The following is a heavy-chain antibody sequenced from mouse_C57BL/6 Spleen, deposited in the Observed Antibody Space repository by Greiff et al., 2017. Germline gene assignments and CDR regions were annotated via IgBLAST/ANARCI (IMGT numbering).Heavy chain of an antibody. CDR3: ANGGNYFDY. CDR1: GYTFTSYG. CDR2: IYPRSGNT. V-gene: IGHV1-81*01. J-gene: IGHJ2*01. Sequence: VQLQQSGAELARPGASVKLSCKASGYTFTSYGISWVKQRTGQGLEWIGEIYPRSGNTYYNEKFKGKATLTAAKSSSTAYMERRSLTSEASAVYFCANGGNYFDYWGQGTTLTVSS.